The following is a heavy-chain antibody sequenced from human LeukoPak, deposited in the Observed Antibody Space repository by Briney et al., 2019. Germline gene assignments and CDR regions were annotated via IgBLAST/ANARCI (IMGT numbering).Heavy chain of an antibody. CDR3: ARDLGNYDRGTSYFDH. CDR1: GFTFSSYG. Sequence: GGSLRLSCAASGFTFSSYGMHWVRQAPGKGLEWVAIISYDGSNKYYADSVRGRFTISRDNSKNTLYLQMNSLRDEDTAVYYCARDLGNYDRGTSYFDHWGQGTLVTVSS. D-gene: IGHD3-16*01. V-gene: IGHV3-30*03. J-gene: IGHJ4*02. CDR2: ISYDGSNK.